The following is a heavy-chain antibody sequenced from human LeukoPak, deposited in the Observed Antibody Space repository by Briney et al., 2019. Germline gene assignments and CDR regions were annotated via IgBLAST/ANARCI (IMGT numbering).Heavy chain of an antibody. D-gene: IGHD6-25*01. V-gene: IGHV4-38-2*01. J-gene: IGHJ4*02. CDR1: GYSITGGYY. CDR2: AYHGGKT. Sequence: PSETLSLTCAVSGYSITGGYYWGWIRQPPGKGLEWIGSAYHGGKTYYNPSLESRVSILIGTSKDQFSLRLTSLTATDTAVYYCARLEGGYWFDYWGRGTLVTVSS. CDR3: ARLEGGYWFDY.